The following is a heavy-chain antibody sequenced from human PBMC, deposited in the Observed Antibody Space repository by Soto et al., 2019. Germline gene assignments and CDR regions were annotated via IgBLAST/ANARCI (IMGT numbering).Heavy chain of an antibody. Sequence: SVKVSCKASGGTFSSYAISWVRQAPGQGLEWMGGIIPIFGTANYAQKFQGRVTITADESTSTAYMELSSLRSEDTAAYYCARDGIAAAGTEGLDYWGQGTLVTVSS. J-gene: IGHJ4*02. D-gene: IGHD6-13*01. V-gene: IGHV1-69*13. CDR3: ARDGIAAAGTEGLDY. CDR2: IIPIFGTA. CDR1: GGTFSSYA.